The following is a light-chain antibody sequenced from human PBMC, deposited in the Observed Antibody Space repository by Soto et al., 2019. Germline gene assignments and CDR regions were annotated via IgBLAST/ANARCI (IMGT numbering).Light chain of an antibody. V-gene: IGLV1-47*01. J-gene: IGLJ3*02. CDR3: AAWDDSLSGLV. CDR2: KNN. Sequence: QSVLTQPPSTTGNPGQRVTISCSGGSSNIGSNYVFWYQQLPGTAPQLLIYKNNQRPSGAPDRLSGSKSATSASLAISGLRSEDEADYYCAAWDDSLSGLVFGGGTKLTVL. CDR1: SSNIGSNY.